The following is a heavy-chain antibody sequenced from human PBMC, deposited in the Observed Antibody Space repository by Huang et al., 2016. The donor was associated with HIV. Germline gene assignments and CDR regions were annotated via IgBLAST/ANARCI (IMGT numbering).Heavy chain of an antibody. J-gene: IGHJ4*02. CDR2: INHSGRT. V-gene: IGHV4-34*01. D-gene: IGHD3-9*01. CDR1: GGSFRNYF. Sequence: QVHLQQWGAGLLKPSEALSLTCAVYGGSFRNYFWSWIRRPPGKGLEGIGEINHSGRTIDSPSLKSRVTISVDTSKNQFSLKLSSVTAADTAVYDCARVEIYTLTGYFSSFDNWGQGTLVTVSS. CDR3: ARVEIYTLTGYFSSFDN.